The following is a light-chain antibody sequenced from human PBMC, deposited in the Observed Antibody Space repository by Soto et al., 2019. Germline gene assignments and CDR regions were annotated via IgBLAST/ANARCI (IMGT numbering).Light chain of an antibody. Sequence: DIVMTRSPDSLAVSLGESATINCKSSQSVLYSSNNKNYLAWYQQKPGQPPKLLIYWASTRESGVPDRFSGSGSGTDFTLTISSLQAEDVAVYYCQQYYSTPQTFGQGTKVEIK. CDR3: QQYYSTPQT. V-gene: IGKV4-1*01. CDR2: WAS. CDR1: QSVLYSSNNKNY. J-gene: IGKJ1*01.